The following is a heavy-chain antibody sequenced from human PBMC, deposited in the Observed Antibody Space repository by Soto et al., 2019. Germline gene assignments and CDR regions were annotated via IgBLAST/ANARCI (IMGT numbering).Heavy chain of an antibody. CDR2: ISSSSSYM. Sequence: GGSLRLSCAASGFTFSSYSMNWVRQAPGKGLEWVSSISSSSSYMDYADSVKGRFTISRDNAKNTLYLQMNSLRAEDTAVYYCAKEDVGGYYYSGLWGRGTLVTVSS. V-gene: IGHV3-21*04. D-gene: IGHD1-26*01. CDR3: AKEDVGGYYYSGL. J-gene: IGHJ4*02. CDR1: GFTFSSYS.